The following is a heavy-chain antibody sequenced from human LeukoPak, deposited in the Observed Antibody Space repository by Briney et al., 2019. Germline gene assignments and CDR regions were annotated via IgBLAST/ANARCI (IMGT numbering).Heavy chain of an antibody. D-gene: IGHD3-16*02. J-gene: IGHJ3*02. CDR1: GGSFSGNY. V-gene: IGHV4-34*01. CDR3: ARTNPEYYDYVWGSYRTGAFDI. CDR2: INHSEST. Sequence: PSETLSLTCAVYGGSFSGNYWSWLRQPPGKGRDWIGEINHSESTNFNPSLKSRVKISVDTSKKEFSLKLSSVTAADTAVSYCARTNPEYYDYVWGSYRTGAFDIWGQGTMVTVSS.